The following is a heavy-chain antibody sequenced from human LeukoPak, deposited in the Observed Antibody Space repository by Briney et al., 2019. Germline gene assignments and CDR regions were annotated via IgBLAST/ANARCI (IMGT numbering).Heavy chain of an antibody. V-gene: IGHV4-4*09. CDR2: SYTSGGT. D-gene: IGHD7-27*01. CDR3: AGSGPSDYFDN. Sequence: SETLSLTCTVSGGSISSYYWSWIRQPPGKGLEWIGNSYTSGGTNYNPSRKSRVTISVDTSKNQFSLSLRSVTAADTAVYYCAGSGPSDYFDNWGQGTLVTVSS. J-gene: IGHJ4*02. CDR1: GGSISSYY.